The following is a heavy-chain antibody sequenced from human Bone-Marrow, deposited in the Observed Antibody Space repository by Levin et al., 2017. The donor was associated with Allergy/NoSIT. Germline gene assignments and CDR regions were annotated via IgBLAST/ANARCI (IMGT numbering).Heavy chain of an antibody. CDR1: GFTFTSSA. CDR3: AAAGRAIAALPY. D-gene: IGHD6-25*01. V-gene: IGHV1-58*01. Sequence: ASVKVSCKASGFTFTSSAVQWVRQARGQRLEWIGWIVVGSGNTNYAQKFQERVTITRDMSTSTAYMELSSLRSEDTAVYYCAAAGRAIAALPYWGQGTLVTVSS. J-gene: IGHJ4*02. CDR2: IVVGSGNT.